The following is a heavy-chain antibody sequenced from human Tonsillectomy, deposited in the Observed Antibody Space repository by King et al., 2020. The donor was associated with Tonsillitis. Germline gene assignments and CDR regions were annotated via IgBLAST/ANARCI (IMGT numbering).Heavy chain of an antibody. V-gene: IGHV4-4*07. J-gene: IGHJ1*01. CDR3: ARDSPPYYYDSSAPGYFQH. D-gene: IGHD3-22*01. CDR1: GGSISSDY. Sequence: QLQESGPGLVKPSETLSLTCTVSGGSISSDYWSWNRQPAGKGLEWIGRIYTSGSTNYNPSLKSRVTMSIDTSKNQFSLKLMSVTAADTAVYFCARDSPPYYYDSSAPGYFQHWGQGTLVTVSS. CDR2: IYTSGST.